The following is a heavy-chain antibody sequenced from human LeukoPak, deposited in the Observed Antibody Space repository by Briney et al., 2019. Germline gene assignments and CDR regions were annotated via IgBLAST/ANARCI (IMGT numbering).Heavy chain of an antibody. CDR2: ISGSGGST. J-gene: IGHJ4*02. CDR3: VKDGHSSGNNFDY. D-gene: IGHD1-26*01. Sequence: GGSLRLSCAASRFSFSSLAMSWVRQAPGKGLGWVSGISGSGGSTYYAGSVKGRFTISRDNSKNTLYLQMHSLRAEDTAVYFCVKDGHSSGNNFDYWGQGTLVTVSS. CDR1: RFSFSSLA. V-gene: IGHV3-23*01.